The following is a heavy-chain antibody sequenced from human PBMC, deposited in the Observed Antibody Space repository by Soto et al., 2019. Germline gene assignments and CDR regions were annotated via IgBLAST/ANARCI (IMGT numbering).Heavy chain of an antibody. J-gene: IGHJ4*02. Sequence: QVQLVESGGGVVQPGRSLRLSCAASGFTFSNYHIHWVRQAPGGGLEWVTSISHDGSDKYYADSVKGRFTISRDNSKNTLYLKRNSLRAEDTAVYYCAREGHCISTGNGAWDYWGQGTLGTVSS. CDR3: AREGHCISTGNGAWDY. CDR1: GFTFSNYH. CDR2: ISHDGSDK. V-gene: IGHV3-30-3*01. D-gene: IGHD3-3*02.